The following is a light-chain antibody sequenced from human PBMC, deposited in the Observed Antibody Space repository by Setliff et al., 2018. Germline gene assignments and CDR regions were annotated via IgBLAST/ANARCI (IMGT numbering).Light chain of an antibody. CDR3: TSYTTSDSFV. V-gene: IGLV2-14*03. CDR1: SRDVGSYDF. J-gene: IGLJ1*01. CDR2: DVT. Sequence: QSALTQPASVSGSPGQSITISCIGSSRDVGSYDFVSWYQQHPGKAPKLMIYDVTDRPSGISNRFSGSKSGNTASLTISGLQAEDEADYYCTSYTTSDSFVFGTGTKVTV.